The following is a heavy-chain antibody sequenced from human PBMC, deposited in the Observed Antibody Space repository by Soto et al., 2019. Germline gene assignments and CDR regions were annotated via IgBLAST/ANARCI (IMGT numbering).Heavy chain of an antibody. J-gene: IGHJ4*02. Sequence: SETLSLTCTVSGGSISSSSYYWSWIRQPPGKGLEWIGYIYYSGNTNYNPSLKSRVTMSVDTSKNHFSLSLSSVTAADTALYYCARHYCHGDNCYYFDYWGQGTLVTVSS. V-gene: IGHV4-61*05. D-gene: IGHD2-21*02. CDR2: IYYSGNT. CDR1: GGSISSSSYY. CDR3: ARHYCHGDNCYYFDY.